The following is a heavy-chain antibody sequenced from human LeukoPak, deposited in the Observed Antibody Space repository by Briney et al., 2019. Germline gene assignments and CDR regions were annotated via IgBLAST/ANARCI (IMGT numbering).Heavy chain of an antibody. CDR2: ISGSGGST. V-gene: IGHV3-23*01. J-gene: IGHJ3*02. D-gene: IGHD3-22*01. CDR3: AKDRHYYDSSGYPPHDAFDI. CDR1: GFTFDDYA. Sequence: GGSLRLSCAASGFTFDDYAMHWVRQAPGKGLEWVSAISGSGGSTYYADSVKGRFTISRDNSKNTLYLQMNSLRAEDTAVYYCAKDRHYYDSSGYPPHDAFDIWGQGTMVTVSS.